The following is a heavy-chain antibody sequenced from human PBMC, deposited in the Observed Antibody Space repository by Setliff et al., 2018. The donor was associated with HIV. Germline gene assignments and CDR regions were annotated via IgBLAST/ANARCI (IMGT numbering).Heavy chain of an antibody. Sequence: SETLSLTCAVYGGSFSSYYWSWIRQPPGKGLEWIGEINHRGRTNYNPSLKGRLTITKATSNNHVVLMISNLDPVDTATYYCAHFNNFRAVYFDSWGQGTLVTVSS. D-gene: IGHD4-4*01. J-gene: IGHJ4*02. CDR3: AHFNNFRAVYFDS. V-gene: IGHV4-34*01. CDR1: GGSFSSYY. CDR2: INHRGRT.